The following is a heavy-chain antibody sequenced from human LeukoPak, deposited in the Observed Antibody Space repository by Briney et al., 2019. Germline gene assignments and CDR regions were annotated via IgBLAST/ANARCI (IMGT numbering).Heavy chain of an antibody. V-gene: IGHV3-33*01. J-gene: IGHJ4*02. Sequence: PGGSLRLSCATSGFTLTSYAVHWVRQAPGKGLEWVGLIWYDGSSKYYADSVKGRFTISRDNSKNTLYLQMNSLRAEDTAVYYCARDAGYDILGGYFDYWGQGTLVTVSS. CDR1: GFTLTSYA. CDR2: IWYDGSSK. CDR3: ARDAGYDILGGYFDY. D-gene: IGHD3-9*01.